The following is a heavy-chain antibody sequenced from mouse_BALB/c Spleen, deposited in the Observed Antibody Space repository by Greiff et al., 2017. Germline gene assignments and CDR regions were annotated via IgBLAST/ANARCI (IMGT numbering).Heavy chain of an antibody. V-gene: IGHV5-9-3*01. CDR2: ISSGGSYT. CDR3: ARRYDYDAWFAY. J-gene: IGHJ3*01. Sequence: EVKLMESGGGLVKPGGSLKLSCAASGFTFSSYAMSWVRQTPEKRLEWVATISSGGSYTYYPDSVKGRFTISRDNAKNTLYLQMSSLRSEDTAMYYCARRYDYDAWFAYWGQGTLVTVSA. D-gene: IGHD2-4*01. CDR1: GFTFSSYA.